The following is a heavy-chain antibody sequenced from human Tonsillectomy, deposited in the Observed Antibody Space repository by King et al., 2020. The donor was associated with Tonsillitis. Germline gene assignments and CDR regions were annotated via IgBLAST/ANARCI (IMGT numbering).Heavy chain of an antibody. CDR3: AKDDSSWYEVSLDH. Sequence: VQLVESGGGLVQPGGSLRLSCAASGFAFSSYAMSWVRQAPGKGLEWVSGISGSGGVTYYADSVKGRFTISRDNSKNTLYLQMNSLRVEDTAVYYCAKDDSSWYEVSLDHWGQGTLVTVSS. D-gene: IGHD6-13*01. CDR1: GFAFSSYA. V-gene: IGHV3-23*04. CDR2: ISGSGGVT. J-gene: IGHJ5*02.